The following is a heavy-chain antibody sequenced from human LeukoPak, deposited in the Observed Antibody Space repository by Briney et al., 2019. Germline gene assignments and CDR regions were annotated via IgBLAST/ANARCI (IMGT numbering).Heavy chain of an antibody. V-gene: IGHV3-74*01. D-gene: IGHD3-10*01. Sequence: QPGGSLRLSCAASGFTFSSYWMHWVRQAPGKGLVWVSRISSDGSSTSYADSVKGRFTISRDNAKNTLYLQMNSLRAEDTAVYYCARDLTMVQGLRSRGVDFWGQGTLVTVSS. CDR2: ISSDGSST. CDR3: ARDLTMVQGLRSRGVDF. CDR1: GFTFSSYW. J-gene: IGHJ4*02.